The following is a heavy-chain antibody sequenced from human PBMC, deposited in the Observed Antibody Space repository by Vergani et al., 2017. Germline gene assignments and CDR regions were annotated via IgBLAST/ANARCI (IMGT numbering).Heavy chain of an antibody. CDR2: INTNTGNP. CDR1: GGTFSRFS. Sequence: QVQLVQSGTEVKKPGSSVKVSCKASGGTFSRFSISWLRQAPGQGLEWMGGINTNTGNPTYAQGFTGRFVFSLDTSVSTAYLQISSLKAEDTAVYYCARADGFGELSGGMDVWGQGTTVTVSS. D-gene: IGHD3-10*01. V-gene: IGHV7-4-1*02. J-gene: IGHJ6*02. CDR3: ARADGFGELSGGMDV.